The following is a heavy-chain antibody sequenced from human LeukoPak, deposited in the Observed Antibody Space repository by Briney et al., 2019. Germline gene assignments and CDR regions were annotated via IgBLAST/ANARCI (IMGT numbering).Heavy chain of an antibody. CDR2: IKEDGSRN. Sequence: GGSLRLSCAASGFTFSRYWMSWVRQAPGKGLEWVANIKEDGSRNHYVDSVKGRFTSSRDNAKNSLYLQMNSLRAEDTAVYYCARRGTSRSSYYFDYWGQGTLVTVSS. CDR3: ARRGTSRSSYYFDY. J-gene: IGHJ4*02. CDR1: GFTFSRYW. V-gene: IGHV3-7*04.